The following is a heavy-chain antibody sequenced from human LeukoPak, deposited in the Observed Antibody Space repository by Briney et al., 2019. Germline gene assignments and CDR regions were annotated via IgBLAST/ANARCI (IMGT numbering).Heavy chain of an antibody. V-gene: IGHV4-59*01. CDR2: IYYSGST. CDR3: ARAAYYYGSGSYSYYYYYYYMDV. Sequence: SETLSLTCAVYGGSFSGYYWSWIRQPPGKGLEWIGYIYYSGSTNYNPSLKSRVTISVDTSKNQFSLKLSSVTAADTAVYYCARAAYYYGSGSYSYYYYYYYMDVWGKGTTVTISS. D-gene: IGHD3-10*01. J-gene: IGHJ6*03. CDR1: GGSFSGYY.